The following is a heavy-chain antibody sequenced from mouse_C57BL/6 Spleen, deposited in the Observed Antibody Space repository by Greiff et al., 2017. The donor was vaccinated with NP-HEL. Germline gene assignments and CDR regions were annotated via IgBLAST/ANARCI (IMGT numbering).Heavy chain of an antibody. CDR2: IYPGDGDT. V-gene: IGHV1-82*01. Sequence: VHLVESGPELVKPGASVKISCKASGYAFSSSWMNWVKQRPGKGLEWIGRIYPGDGDTNYNGKFKGKATLTADKSSSTAYMQLSSLTSEDSAVYFCAITPATGAMDYWGQGTSVTVSS. CDR1: GYAFSSSW. CDR3: AITPATGAMDY. D-gene: IGHD1-2*01. J-gene: IGHJ4*01.